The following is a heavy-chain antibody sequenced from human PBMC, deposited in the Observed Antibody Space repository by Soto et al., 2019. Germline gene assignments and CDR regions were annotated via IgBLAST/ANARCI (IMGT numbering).Heavy chain of an antibody. CDR3: AKEGIQLWYQQGFDY. Sequence: GGSLRLSCAASGFTFSSYGMHWVRLAPGKGLEWVAVISYDGSNKYYADSVKGRFTISRDNSKNTLYLQMNSLRAEDTAVYYCAKEGIQLWYQQGFDYWGQGTLVTVSS. J-gene: IGHJ4*02. CDR1: GFTFSSYG. V-gene: IGHV3-30*18. CDR2: ISYDGSNK. D-gene: IGHD5-18*01.